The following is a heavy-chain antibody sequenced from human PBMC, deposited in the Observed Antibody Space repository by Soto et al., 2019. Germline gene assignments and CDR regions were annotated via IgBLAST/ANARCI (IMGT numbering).Heavy chain of an antibody. Sequence: EVQLLESGGGLVQPGGSLRVSCAASGFTFDTYAMSWVRQAPGKGLDWVSGVSGGGDITYYADSVKGRFTISRDNSKNTLYLQSNSLRAEDTAVYYCAKDSGTSWIRLIDYWGQGTLVTVSS. V-gene: IGHV3-23*01. CDR3: AKDSGTSWIRLIDY. D-gene: IGHD6-13*01. CDR1: GFTFDTYA. J-gene: IGHJ4*02. CDR2: VSGGGDIT.